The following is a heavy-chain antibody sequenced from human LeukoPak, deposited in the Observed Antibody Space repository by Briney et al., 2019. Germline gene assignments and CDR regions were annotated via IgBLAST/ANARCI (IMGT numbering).Heavy chain of an antibody. CDR1: GYTLTELS. Sequence: ASVKVSCKVSGYTLTELSMHWVRQAPGKGLEWMGGFDPEDGETIYAQKFQGRVTITRNTSISTAYMELSSMRSEDTAVYYCAREAIAAARSTFDYWGQGTLVTVSS. CDR3: AREAIAAARSTFDY. D-gene: IGHD6-13*01. V-gene: IGHV1-24*01. CDR2: FDPEDGET. J-gene: IGHJ4*02.